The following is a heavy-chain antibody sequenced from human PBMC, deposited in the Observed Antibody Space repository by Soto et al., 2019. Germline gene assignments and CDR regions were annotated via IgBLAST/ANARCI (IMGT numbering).Heavy chain of an antibody. J-gene: IGHJ4*02. CDR3: ARDFGPVVTRGYFDY. CDR2: IIPIFGTA. CDR1: GGTFSSYA. V-gene: IGHV1-69*13. Sequence: ASVKVSCKASGGTFSSYAISWVRQAPGQGLEWMGGIIPIFGTANYAQKFQGRVTITADESTSTAYMELSSLRSEDTAVYYCARDFGPVVTRGYFDYWGQGTLVTVSP. D-gene: IGHD2-15*01.